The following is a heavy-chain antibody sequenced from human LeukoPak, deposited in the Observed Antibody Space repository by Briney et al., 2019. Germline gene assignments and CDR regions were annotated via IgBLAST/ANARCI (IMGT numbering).Heavy chain of an antibody. CDR1: GFTFSSYW. J-gene: IGHJ1*01. CDR2: LSGDGRRT. V-gene: IGHV3-74*03. D-gene: IGHD3-22*01. CDR3: LVVVTGGSSQH. Sequence: GGSLRLSCADSGFTFSSYWMHWVRQAPGKGLVWVSRLSGDGRRTTYADSVKGRFTISRDSAKNTLYLQMNSVRAEDTAKYHCLVVVTGGSSQHWGQGTEVTVSS.